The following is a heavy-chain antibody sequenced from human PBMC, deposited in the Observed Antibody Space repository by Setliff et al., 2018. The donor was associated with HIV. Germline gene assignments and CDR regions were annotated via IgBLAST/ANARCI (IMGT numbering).Heavy chain of an antibody. J-gene: IGHJ4*02. D-gene: IGHD3-22*01. CDR3: ARDDYYYDSSGYYPTFDY. Sequence: ASVKVSCKASGGTFSDYAISWVRQAPGQGLEWMGAIMPMFGTADYAQKFQDRLTITTDESTSTAYMDLRSLRSEDTAVYYCARDDYYYDSSGYYPTFDYWGQGTLVTVSS. V-gene: IGHV1-69*05. CDR2: IMPMFGTA. CDR1: GGTFSDYA.